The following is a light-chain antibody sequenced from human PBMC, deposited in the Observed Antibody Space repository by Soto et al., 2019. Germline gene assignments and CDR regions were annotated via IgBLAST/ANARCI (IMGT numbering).Light chain of an antibody. Sequence: EIVLTQSPLSLPFTPGEPASISCRSSRSILGSSGYNYLNWYLQKPGQSPQLLIYLGASRASGVTDRFSGSGSGTDFTLTISRVEAVDVGVYFCAQGLAVPFTFGGGTKVEI. CDR3: AQGLAVPFT. J-gene: IGKJ4*01. CDR1: RSILGSSGYNY. V-gene: IGKV2-28*01. CDR2: LGA.